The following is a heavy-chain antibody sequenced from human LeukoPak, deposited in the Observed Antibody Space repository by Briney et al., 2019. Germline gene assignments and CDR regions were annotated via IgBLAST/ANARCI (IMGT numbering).Heavy chain of an antibody. CDR2: ISGSDGST. Sequence: TGGSLRLSCEASGFTFSRYGMSWVRQAPGKGLEWVSGISGSDGSTYYADSVKGRFTISSDNSKNTLYLQMNSLRAEDTAVYYCARAGNTRFDYWGQGTLVTVSS. V-gene: IGHV3-23*01. D-gene: IGHD2/OR15-2a*01. CDR1: GFTFSRYG. J-gene: IGHJ4*02. CDR3: ARAGNTRFDY.